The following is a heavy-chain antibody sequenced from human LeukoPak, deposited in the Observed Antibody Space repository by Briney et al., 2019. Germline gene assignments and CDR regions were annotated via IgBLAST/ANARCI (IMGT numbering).Heavy chain of an antibody. CDR1: GFTFSSYA. J-gene: IGHJ4*02. Sequence: QPGGSLRLSCAASGFTFSSYAMSWVRQAPGKGLEWVSAISGSGGSTYYAGSVKGRFTISRDNSKNTLYLQMNSLRAEDTAVYYCAKDQALWFGELLIPDYWGQGTLVTVSS. CDR3: AKDQALWFGELLIPDY. CDR2: ISGSGGST. V-gene: IGHV3-23*01. D-gene: IGHD3-10*01.